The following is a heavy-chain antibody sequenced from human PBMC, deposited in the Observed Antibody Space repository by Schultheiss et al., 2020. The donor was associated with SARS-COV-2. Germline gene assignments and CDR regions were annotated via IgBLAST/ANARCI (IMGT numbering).Heavy chain of an antibody. Sequence: SVKVSCKASGGTFSSYAISWVRQAPGQGLEWMGGIIPIFGTANYAQKFQGRVTITADESTSTAYMELSSLRSEDTAVYYCARGGSTAPYYYYGMDVWGQGTTVTVSS. D-gene: IGHD2-21*02. CDR2: IIPIFGTA. J-gene: IGHJ6*02. V-gene: IGHV1-69*13. CDR3: ARGGSTAPYYYYGMDV. CDR1: GGTFSSYA.